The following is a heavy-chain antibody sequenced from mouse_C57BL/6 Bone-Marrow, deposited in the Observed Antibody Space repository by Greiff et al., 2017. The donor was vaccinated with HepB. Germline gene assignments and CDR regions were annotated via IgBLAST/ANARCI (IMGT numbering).Heavy chain of an antibody. D-gene: IGHD6-1*01. CDR2: ISYSGST. CDR1: GYSITSGYD. CDR3: ARDLLGYFDV. Sequence: VQLQQSGPGMVKPSQSLSLTCTVTGYSITSGYDWHWIRHFPGNKLEWMGYISYSGSTNYNPSLKSRISITHDTSKNHFFLKLNSVTTEDTATYYCARDLLGYFDVWGTGTTVTVSS. J-gene: IGHJ1*03. V-gene: IGHV3-1*01.